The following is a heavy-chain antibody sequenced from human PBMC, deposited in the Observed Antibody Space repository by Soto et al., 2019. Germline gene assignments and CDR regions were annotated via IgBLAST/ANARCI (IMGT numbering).Heavy chain of an antibody. CDR3: EKERRRITEMAPAWY. CDR2: ISDDGTIT. CDR1: GITVSSYA. J-gene: IGHJ4*02. Sequence: GGSLGLSGAASGITVSSYAMILICKTPRKELEWGSVISDDGTITFYADCAKGRFIISRDNAKDTLYLQMNSLRAEDTAVYYCEKERRRITEMAPAWYWGPGILATVSA. V-gene: IGHV3-23*01. D-gene: IGHD1-20*01.